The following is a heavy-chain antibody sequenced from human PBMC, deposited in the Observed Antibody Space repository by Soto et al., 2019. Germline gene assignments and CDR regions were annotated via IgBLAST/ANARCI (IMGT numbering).Heavy chain of an antibody. J-gene: IGHJ4*02. CDR2: IYYSGST. V-gene: IGHV4-39*01. CDR1: GGSISSSSYY. D-gene: IGHD5-12*01. CDR3: ARHRGYSGYDLDY. Sequence: PSETLSLTCTVSGGSISSSSYYWGWIRQPPGKGLEWIGSIYYSGSTYYNPSLKSRVTISVDTSKNQFSLKLSSVTAADTAVYYCARHRGYSGYDLDYWGQGTLVTVSS.